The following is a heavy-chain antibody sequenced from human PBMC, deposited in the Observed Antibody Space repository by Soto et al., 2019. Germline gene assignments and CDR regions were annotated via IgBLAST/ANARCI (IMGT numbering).Heavy chain of an antibody. D-gene: IGHD5-18*01. CDR1: GFIFGAYG. CDR3: ARDLCSYGYPDY. Sequence: RRLSCAASGFIFGAYGMHWVRQAPGKGLEWVAVMSYDGSRKYYADSVKGRFTISRDNSNNTLSLEMNSLRTEDTAVYYCARDLCSYGYPDYWGQGTLVTVSS. CDR2: MSYDGSRK. J-gene: IGHJ4*02. V-gene: IGHV3-30*03.